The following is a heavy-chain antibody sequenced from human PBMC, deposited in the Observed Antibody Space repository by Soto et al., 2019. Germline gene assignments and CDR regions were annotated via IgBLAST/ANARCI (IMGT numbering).Heavy chain of an antibody. D-gene: IGHD6-13*01. Sequence: GGSLRLSCAASGFTFSHYAMNWVRQAPGKGLEWVSGISGVGGSTYYADSVKGRFTISRDNSKNTLYLQMNSLRAEDTAVYYCARDQLPGIAAAGTGYFDYWGQGTLVTVSS. CDR3: ARDQLPGIAAAGTGYFDY. CDR2: ISGVGGST. V-gene: IGHV3-23*01. CDR1: GFTFSHYA. J-gene: IGHJ4*02.